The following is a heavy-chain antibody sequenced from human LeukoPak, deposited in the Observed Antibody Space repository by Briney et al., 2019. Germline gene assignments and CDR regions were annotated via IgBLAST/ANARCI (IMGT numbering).Heavy chain of an antibody. CDR1: GGTFSSYA. V-gene: IGHV1-69*05. CDR2: IIPIFGTA. Sequence: GASVKVSCKASGGTFSSYAISWVRQAPGQGLEWMGRIIPIFGTANYAQKFQGRVTITTDESTSTAYMELSSLRSEDTAVYYCAREGDYYDSNGSDDFDYWGQGTLVTVSS. D-gene: IGHD3-22*01. J-gene: IGHJ4*02. CDR3: AREGDYYDSNGSDDFDY.